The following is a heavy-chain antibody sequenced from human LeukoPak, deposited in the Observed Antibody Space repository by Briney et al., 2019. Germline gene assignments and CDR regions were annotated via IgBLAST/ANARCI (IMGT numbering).Heavy chain of an antibody. CDR3: ARDRGPTKYQLQYAYFEN. D-gene: IGHD6-6*01. J-gene: IGHJ4*02. CDR2: VSYSGST. CDR1: GDSINNYF. Sequence: SSETLSLTCIVSGDSINNYFWSWIRQSPGKGLEWIGLVSYSGSTNYNPSLKSRVTISVDTSKTQFSLKLTSVTAADTAIYYCARDRGPTKYQLQYAYFENWGQGVLVTVSS. V-gene: IGHV4-59*01.